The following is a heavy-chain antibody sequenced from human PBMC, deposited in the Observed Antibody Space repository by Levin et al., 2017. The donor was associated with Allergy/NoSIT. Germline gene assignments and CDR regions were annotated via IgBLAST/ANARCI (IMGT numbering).Heavy chain of an antibody. CDR2: INQSGST. J-gene: IGHJ6*02. V-gene: IGHV4-34*01. D-gene: IGHD3-3*01. Sequence: GSLRLSCAVYGGSFSGHYWTWIRQPPGKGLEWIGEINQSGSTNYNPSLKSRVTISLDTSQNQISLKVRSVTAADTAVYSCARFLTRTLEWPHPAAQRVYYYYKGVDVWGPGTTVTVSS. CDR1: GGSFSGHY. CDR3: ARFLTRTLEWPHPAAQRVYYYYKGVDV.